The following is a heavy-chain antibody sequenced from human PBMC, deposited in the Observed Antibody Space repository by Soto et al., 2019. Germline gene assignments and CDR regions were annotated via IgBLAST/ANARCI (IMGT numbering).Heavy chain of an antibody. CDR3: ARDIAHGDYPRPFEY. V-gene: IGHV3-30-3*01. Sequence: QVQLVESGGGVVQPGRSLRLSCAASGFTFSSYAMHWVRQAPGKGLEWVAVISYDGSNKYYADSVKGRFTISRDNSKNTLYLQMNSLRAEDTAVYYCARDIAHGDYPRPFEYWGQGTLVTLSS. CDR1: GFTFSSYA. CDR2: ISYDGSNK. J-gene: IGHJ4*02. D-gene: IGHD4-17*01.